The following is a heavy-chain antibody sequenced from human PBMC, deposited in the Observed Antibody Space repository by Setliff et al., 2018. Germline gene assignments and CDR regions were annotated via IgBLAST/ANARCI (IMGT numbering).Heavy chain of an antibody. D-gene: IGHD1-20*01. CDR2: ISYDGSNK. CDR3: AREFIAGPHFDL. V-gene: IGHV3-30*04. J-gene: IGHJ4*02. CDR1: GFTFSSYA. Sequence: SLRLSCAASGFTFSSYAMHWVRQAPGKGLEWVAVISYDGSNKYYADSVKGRFTISRDGSKNTLYLQMNSLRADDTALYYCAREFIAGPHFDLWGQGTLVTVSS.